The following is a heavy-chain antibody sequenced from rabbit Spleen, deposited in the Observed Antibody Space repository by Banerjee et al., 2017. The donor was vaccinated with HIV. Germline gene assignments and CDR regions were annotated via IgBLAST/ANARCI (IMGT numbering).Heavy chain of an antibody. J-gene: IGHJ6*01. CDR2: IDAGSSGFT. CDR1: GVSFSGDSY. Sequence: QSLEESGGDLIKPGGCLTLTCIASGVSFSGDSYMCWVRQAPGKGLEWVVCIDAGSSGFTYFASWAKGRFTCSKTSSTTVTLQMTSLTVADTATYFCARDTGSSFSRYGMDLWGPGTLVTVS. V-gene: IGHV1S40*01. CDR3: ARDTGSSFSRYGMDL. D-gene: IGHD8-1*01.